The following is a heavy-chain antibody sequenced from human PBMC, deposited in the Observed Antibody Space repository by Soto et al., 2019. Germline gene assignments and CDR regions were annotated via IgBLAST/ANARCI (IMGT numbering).Heavy chain of an antibody. Sequence: QVHLQESGPGLVKPSETLSLICTVSGVSVSSYYWAWIRQPPGRGLECIGFIYYNGSTNYNPSLKRRVTISLDMSNDQISLTLKSVTAADTAVYYCAKNHPFESFDPWGQGTLVTVSS. CDR2: IYYNGST. CDR3: AKNHPFESFDP. V-gene: IGHV4-59*02. J-gene: IGHJ5*02. D-gene: IGHD3-9*01. CDR1: GVSVSSYY.